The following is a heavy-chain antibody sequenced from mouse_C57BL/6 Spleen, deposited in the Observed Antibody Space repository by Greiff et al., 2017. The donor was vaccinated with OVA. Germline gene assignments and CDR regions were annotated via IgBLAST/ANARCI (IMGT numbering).Heavy chain of an antibody. CDR2: IDPETGGT. Sequence: QVQLQQSGAELVRPGASVTLSCKASGYTFTDYDMHWVKQTPVHGLEWIGAIDPETGGTAYNQKFKGKAILSADKSSSTAYMEIRSLTSEDSAVYYCTRKDGKDYAMDYWGQGTTLTVSS. CDR3: TRKDGKDYAMDY. D-gene: IGHD2-1*01. CDR1: GYTFTDYD. J-gene: IGHJ2*01. V-gene: IGHV1-15*01.